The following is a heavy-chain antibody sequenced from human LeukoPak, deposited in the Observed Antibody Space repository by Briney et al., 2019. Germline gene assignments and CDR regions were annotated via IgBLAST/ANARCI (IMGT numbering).Heavy chain of an antibody. D-gene: IGHD1-26*01. V-gene: IGHV4-59*01. CDR1: GGSISSYY. J-gene: IGHJ4*02. CDR3: ARAYSGHLYYFDY. CDR2: IYYSGST. Sequence: SETLSLTCTVSGGSISSYYWSWIRQPPGKGLEWIGYIYYSGSTNYNPSLKSRVTISVETSKNQFSLKLSSVTAADTAVYYCARAYSGHLYYFDYWGQGTLVTVSS.